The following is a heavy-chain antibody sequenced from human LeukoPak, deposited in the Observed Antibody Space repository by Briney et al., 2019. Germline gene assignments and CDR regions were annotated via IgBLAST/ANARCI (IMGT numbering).Heavy chain of an antibody. CDR2: IYHSGST. Sequence: PSETLSLTCTVSGGSISSGGYYWSWIRQPPGKGLEWIGYIYHSGSTYYNPSLKSRVTISVDRSKNQFSLKLSSVTAADTAVYYCARGPPGIAAAATGDYWGQGTLVTVSS. D-gene: IGHD6-13*01. CDR3: ARGPPGIAAAATGDY. J-gene: IGHJ4*02. V-gene: IGHV4-30-2*01. CDR1: GGSISSGGYY.